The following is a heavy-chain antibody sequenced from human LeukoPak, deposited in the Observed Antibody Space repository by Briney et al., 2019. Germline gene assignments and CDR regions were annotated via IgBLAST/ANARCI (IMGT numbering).Heavy chain of an antibody. CDR3: ARAWDYGDYGAFDI. J-gene: IGHJ3*02. V-gene: IGHV4-31*03. CDR2: IYYSGST. D-gene: IGHD4-17*01. Sequence: NPSETLSLTCTVSGGSISSGGYYWSCIRQHPGKGLECIGYIYYSGSTYYNPSLKSRVTISVDTSKSQFSLKLSSVTAADTAVYYCARAWDYGDYGAFDIWGQRTMVTVSS. CDR1: GGSISSGGYY.